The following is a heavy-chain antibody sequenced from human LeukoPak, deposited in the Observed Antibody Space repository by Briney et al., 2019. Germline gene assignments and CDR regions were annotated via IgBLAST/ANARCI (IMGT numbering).Heavy chain of an antibody. Sequence: ASVKVSCKASGYHFVNYAITWVRQAPGQGLEWMGWISPFNGQTNYAQNVQGRVTMTIDTSTSTAYMELRSLRSDDTAVYYCARTWDYNPRGRFDDWGRGTRVTVSS. J-gene: IGHJ4*02. CDR1: GYHFVNYA. CDR2: ISPFNGQT. D-gene: IGHD4/OR15-4a*01. V-gene: IGHV1-18*01. CDR3: ARTWDYNPRGRFDD.